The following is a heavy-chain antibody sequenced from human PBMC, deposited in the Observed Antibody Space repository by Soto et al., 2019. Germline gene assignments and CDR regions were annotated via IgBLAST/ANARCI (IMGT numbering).Heavy chain of an antibody. J-gene: IGHJ6*01. D-gene: IGHD2-15*01. CDR2: ISTYDGDT. Sequence: QVQLVQSGAEVRKPGASVKFSCKASGYTFSTSGMSWLRQAPGQGREWMGWISTYDGDTNDAPKFQDRVTMTSDTSTSTVYMELRSLRSDDTAVYYCARAGAAPYYY. V-gene: IGHV1-18*01. CDR1: GYTFSTSG. CDR3: ARAGAAPYYY.